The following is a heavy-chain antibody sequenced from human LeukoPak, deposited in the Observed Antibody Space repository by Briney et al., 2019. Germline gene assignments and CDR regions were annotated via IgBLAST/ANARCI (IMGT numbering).Heavy chain of an antibody. J-gene: IGHJ4*02. V-gene: IGHV7-4-1*02. Sequence: ASVKVSCKASGYTFTNYTINWVRLAPGQGLEWMGWIDTNTGNPTYAQGFAGRFVFSLDTSVTTTYLQISSLKAEDTAVYFCTRGRDTKYGSSWFHAYWGQGTLVTVSS. CDR1: GYTFTNYT. D-gene: IGHD6-13*01. CDR2: IDTNTGNP. CDR3: TRGRDTKYGSSWFHAY.